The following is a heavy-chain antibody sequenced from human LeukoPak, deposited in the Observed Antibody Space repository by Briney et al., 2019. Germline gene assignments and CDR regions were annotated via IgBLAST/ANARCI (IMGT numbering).Heavy chain of an antibody. CDR3: ARNDYYDSSGYYRV. V-gene: IGHV4-39*07. Sequence: PSETLSLTCTVSGGSISSSTYFWGWIRQPPGKGLEWIGSIYYSGSTYYNPSLKSRVTISVDTSKNQFSLKLSSVTAADTAVYYCARNDYYDSSGYYRVWGQGTLVTVSS. CDR2: IYYSGST. CDR1: GGSISSSTYF. J-gene: IGHJ4*02. D-gene: IGHD3-22*01.